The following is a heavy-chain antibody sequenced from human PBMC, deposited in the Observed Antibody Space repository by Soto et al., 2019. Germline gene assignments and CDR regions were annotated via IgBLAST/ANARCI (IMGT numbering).Heavy chain of an antibody. J-gene: IGHJ4*02. D-gene: IGHD3-22*01. Sequence: QVQLQQWGAGLLKPSETLSLTCAVYGGSFSGYYWSWIRQPPGKGLEWIGEINHSGSTNYNPSLTSRVTISVDTSKTQFSLKLSSVTAADTAVYYCASNYYDSSGTLGGYWGQGTLVTVSS. V-gene: IGHV4-34*01. CDR2: INHSGST. CDR1: GGSFSGYY. CDR3: ASNYYDSSGTLGGY.